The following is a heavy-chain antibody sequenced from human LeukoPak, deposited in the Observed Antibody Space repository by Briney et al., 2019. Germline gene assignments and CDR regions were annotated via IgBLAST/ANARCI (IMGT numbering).Heavy chain of an antibody. CDR2: INHSGST. V-gene: IGHV4-34*01. D-gene: IGHD2-2*03. CDR1: GGCFSGYY. J-gene: IGHJ4*02. CDR3: PSRGYCSSSRCSVNVDFDY. Sequence: SETLSLTCAVWGGCFSGYYWSWIRQPPGKGLEWIGEINHSGSTNYNPSLKSRVTISVDTSKNQFSLKLSSVTAADSALYNCPSRGYCSSSRCSVNVDFDYWGQGTLVTVSS.